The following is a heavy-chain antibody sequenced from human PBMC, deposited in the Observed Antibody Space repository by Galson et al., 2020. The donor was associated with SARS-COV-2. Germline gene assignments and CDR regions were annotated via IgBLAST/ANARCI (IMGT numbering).Heavy chain of an antibody. CDR3: ARGDRGNDYLDY. CDR2: IYREGSSK. J-gene: IGHJ4*02. V-gene: IGHV3-74*01. Sequence: ALHGESLKISCAASGFTFSSYWMHWVRQAPGKGLVWVSRIYREGSSKSYSDSVKGRFTISGDNAKNTLYLQMNSLRAEDTAVYYCARGDRGNDYLDYWGQGTLVTVSS. D-gene: IGHD3-16*01. CDR1: GFTFSSYW.